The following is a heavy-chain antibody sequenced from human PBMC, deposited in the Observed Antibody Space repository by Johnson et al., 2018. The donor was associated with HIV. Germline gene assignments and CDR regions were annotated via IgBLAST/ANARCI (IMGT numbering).Heavy chain of an antibody. CDR1: GFTVSSYG. Sequence: QVQLVESGGGLVQPGGSLRLSCAASGFTVSSYGMNWVRQAPGKGLEWVAILPYDGSNKYYADSVKGRFTISRDNSKNTLYLQMNSLRAEDTAVYYCARDLHAFDIWGQGTMVTVSS. V-gene: IGHV3-30*03. J-gene: IGHJ3*02. CDR3: ARDLHAFDI. CDR2: LPYDGSNK.